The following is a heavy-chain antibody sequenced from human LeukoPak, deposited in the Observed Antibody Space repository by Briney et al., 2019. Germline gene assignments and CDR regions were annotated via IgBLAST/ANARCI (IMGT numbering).Heavy chain of an antibody. J-gene: IGHJ3*02. CDR2: IKGDGTIT. Sequence: PGGSLRLSCAASGFTFSTYWMHWVRQAPGKGLVWVSRIKGDGTITTYADSVRGRFTISRDNSKNTLYLQMNSLRAEDTAVYYCARGLGGNSAAFDIWGQGTMVTVSS. CDR3: ARGLGGNSAAFDI. V-gene: IGHV3-74*03. D-gene: IGHD4-23*01. CDR1: GFTFSTYW.